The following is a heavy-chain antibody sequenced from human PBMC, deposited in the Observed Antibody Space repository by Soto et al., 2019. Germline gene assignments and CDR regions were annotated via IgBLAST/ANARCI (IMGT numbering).Heavy chain of an antibody. CDR2: VSWDDDK. D-gene: IGHD3-3*01. CDR3: AQARRMSFFGLFYYMDV. J-gene: IGHJ6*03. CDR1: GFSLSSSGVG. V-gene: IGHV2-5*02. Sequence: QITLKESGPTLVKPTQTLTLTCTFSGFSLSSSGVGVGWIRQPPGKALELLALVSWDDDKRYSPSLKSRVTLAEDPSNNQVVLTITNMDPVDTATYYCAQARRMSFFGLFYYMDVWGKGTTVSVSS.